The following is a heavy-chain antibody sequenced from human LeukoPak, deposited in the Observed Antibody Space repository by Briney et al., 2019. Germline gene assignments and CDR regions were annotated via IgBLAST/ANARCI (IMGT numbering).Heavy chain of an antibody. CDR2: IKSKTDGGTT. V-gene: IGHV3-15*01. D-gene: IGHD6-13*01. J-gene: IGHJ3*02. CDR3: TTVVSSSWYRTDDSFDI. CDR1: GFTFSDYY. Sequence: PGGSLRLSCAASGFTFSDYYMSWIRQAPGKGLEWVGRIKSKTDGGTTDYAAPVKGRFTISRDDSKNTLYLQMNSLKTEDTAVYSCTTVVSSSWYRTDDSFDIWGQGTMVTVSS.